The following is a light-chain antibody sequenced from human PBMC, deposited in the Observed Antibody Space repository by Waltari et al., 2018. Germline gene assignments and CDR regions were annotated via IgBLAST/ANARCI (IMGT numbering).Light chain of an antibody. J-gene: IGLJ1*01. CDR3: SSYTSNGTLV. V-gene: IGLV2-14*01. Sequence: QSALTQPASVSGSPGKSITISCIGPGSYVGAYNYVSWHKQLPGHAPKVMIYGVNNRPSGVSNRFSGSKTGSTASRIISGRQADDEADDYCSSYTSNGTLVFGTGTKVTVV. CDR1: GSYVGAYNY. CDR2: GVN.